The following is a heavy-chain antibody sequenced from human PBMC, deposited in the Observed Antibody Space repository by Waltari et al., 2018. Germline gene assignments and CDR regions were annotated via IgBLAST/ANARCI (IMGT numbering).Heavy chain of an antibody. CDR3: ASLVGATARYFDY. CDR1: NYSISSGYY. D-gene: IGHD1-26*01. V-gene: IGHV4-38-2*02. J-gene: IGHJ4*02. Sequence: QVQLQESGPGLVKPSETLSLTCTVSNYSISSGYYWGWIRQPPGKGLEWIGNIYHSGSTYYNPSLKSRVTISVDTSKNQFSLKLSSVTAADTAVYYCASLVGATARYFDYWGQGTLVTVSS. CDR2: IYHSGST.